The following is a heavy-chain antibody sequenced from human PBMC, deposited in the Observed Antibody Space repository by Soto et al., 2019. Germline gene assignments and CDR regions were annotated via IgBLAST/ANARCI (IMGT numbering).Heavy chain of an antibody. Sequence: QVQLVESGGGVVQPGRSLRLSCAASGFTFSSYGMHWVRQAPGKGLEWLAVISYDGSNKYYADSVKGRFTISRDNSKNTLYLQMNSLRGEDTAVYYCAKDVVVGATTGLGDYYYYYGMDVWGQGTTVTVSS. V-gene: IGHV3-30*18. CDR1: GFTFSSYG. D-gene: IGHD1-26*01. J-gene: IGHJ6*02. CDR3: AKDVVVGATTGLGDYYYYYGMDV. CDR2: ISYDGSNK.